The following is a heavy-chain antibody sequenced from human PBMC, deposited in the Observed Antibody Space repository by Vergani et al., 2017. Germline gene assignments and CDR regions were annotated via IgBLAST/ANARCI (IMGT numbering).Heavy chain of an antibody. V-gene: IGHV3-30*18. CDR2: ISNDGSKK. CDR3: AKAGSVTSGSLQYNFYMDV. J-gene: IGHJ6*03. Sequence: QVQLAESGGGRVQPGRSLRLSCAASGLSFSSHAIHWVRQAPGKGLEWVAVISNDGSKKYYADSVKGRFTITRDNSKKTLDLKMNSLRTQDTAVYYCAKAGSVTSGSLQYNFYMDVWGKGTTVTVS. D-gene: IGHD3-10*01. CDR1: GLSFSSHA.